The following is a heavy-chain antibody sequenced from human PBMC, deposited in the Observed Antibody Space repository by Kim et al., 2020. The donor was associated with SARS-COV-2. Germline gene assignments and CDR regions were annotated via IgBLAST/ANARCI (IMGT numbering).Heavy chain of an antibody. V-gene: IGHV2-5*02. CDR1: GFSLSTSGVG. Sequence: SGPTLVKPTQTLTLTCTFSGFSLSTSGVGVGWIRQPPGKALEWLALIYWDDDKRYSPSLKSRLTITKDTSKNQVVLTMTNMDPVDTATYYCAHSLLHILTGYYYYFDYWGQGTLVTVSS. D-gene: IGHD3-9*01. CDR3: AHSLLHILTGYYYYFDY. CDR2: IYWDDDK. J-gene: IGHJ4*02.